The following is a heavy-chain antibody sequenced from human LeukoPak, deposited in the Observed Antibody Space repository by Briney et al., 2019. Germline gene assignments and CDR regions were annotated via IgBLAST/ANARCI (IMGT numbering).Heavy chain of an antibody. J-gene: IGHJ3*02. CDR3: ASYYGSGSYYFGRHDAFDI. Sequence: LETLSLTCTVSGGSISSYYWSWIRQPPGKGLEWIGYIYYSGSTNYNPSLKSRVTISVDTSKNQFSLKLSSVTAADTAVYYCASYYGSGSYYFGRHDAFDIWGQGTMVTVSS. V-gene: IGHV4-59*08. CDR1: GGSISSYY. D-gene: IGHD3-10*01. CDR2: IYYSGST.